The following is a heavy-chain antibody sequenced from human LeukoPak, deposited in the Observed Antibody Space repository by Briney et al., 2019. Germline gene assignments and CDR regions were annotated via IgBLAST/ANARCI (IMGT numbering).Heavy chain of an antibody. Sequence: GGSLRLSCAASGFTFSSYAMSWVRQAPGKGLEWVSAISGSGGSTYYADSVKGRFTISRDNSKNTLCLQMNSLRAEDTAVYYCAKDLGYYYDSSGLGSLLGPDAFDIWGQGTMVTVSS. D-gene: IGHD3-22*01. CDR2: ISGSGGST. CDR1: GFTFSSYA. V-gene: IGHV3-23*01. J-gene: IGHJ3*02. CDR3: AKDLGYYYDSSGLGSLLGPDAFDI.